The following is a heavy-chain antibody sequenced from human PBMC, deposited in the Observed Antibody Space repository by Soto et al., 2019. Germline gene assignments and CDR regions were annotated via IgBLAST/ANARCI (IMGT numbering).Heavy chain of an antibody. J-gene: IGHJ4*02. V-gene: IGHV4-59*01. D-gene: IGHD4-17*01. CDR3: ARDTVLTGMFDF. Sequence: PSETLSLTCTVSGGSIGSYHWSWVRQPPGKGLEWIASVYYTGTTNYNPSLGSRVTISIDAPGNRFSMEITSVTAADTAIYYCARDTVLTGMFDFWGQGTLVTVSS. CDR1: GGSIGSYH. CDR2: VYYTGTT.